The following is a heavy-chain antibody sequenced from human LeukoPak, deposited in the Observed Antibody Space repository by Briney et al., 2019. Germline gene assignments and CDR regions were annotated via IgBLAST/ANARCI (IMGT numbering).Heavy chain of an antibody. D-gene: IGHD3-22*01. CDR2: IKSKTGGGTT. CDR1: GFTFSNAW. J-gene: IGHJ4*02. Sequence: GGSLRLSCAASGFTFSNAWMSWVRQAPGKGLEWVGRIKSKTGGGTTDYAAPVKGRFTISRDDSKNTLYLQMNSLKTEDSAVYYCTTTNPQYYYDSSGYYLDYWGQGTLVTVSS. V-gene: IGHV3-15*01. CDR3: TTTNPQYYYDSSGYYLDY.